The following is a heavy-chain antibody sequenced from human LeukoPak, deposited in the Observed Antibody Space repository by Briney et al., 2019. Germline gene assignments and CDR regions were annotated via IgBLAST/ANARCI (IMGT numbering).Heavy chain of an antibody. J-gene: IGHJ4*02. CDR2: ISGSSSHT. D-gene: IGHD3-22*01. V-gene: IGHV3-11*06. Sequence: GGSLRLSCVVSGFSFSDYHMNWIRQTPGKGLEWLSYISGSSSHTLYADSVKGRFTISRDNAKNSLYLQMNSLRAEDTAVYYCARFELDSGGYASNFDSWGQGTLVTVSS. CDR1: GFSFSDYH. CDR3: ARFELDSGGYASNFDS.